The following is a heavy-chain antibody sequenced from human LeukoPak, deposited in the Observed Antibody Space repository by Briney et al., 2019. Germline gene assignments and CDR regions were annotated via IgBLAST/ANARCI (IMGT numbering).Heavy chain of an antibody. J-gene: IGHJ4*02. D-gene: IGHD1-14*01. CDR2: ISNSGDST. Sequence: GGSLRLSCAASGFTFSSYVMHWVRQAPGEGLQWVSGISNSGDSTYYLDSVKGRFTISRDNSKNTLHLQMSSLRAEDTALYYCVKDRCDRATCPEVWGQGTLVTVSS. CDR3: VKDRCDRATCPEV. V-gene: IGHV3-23*01. CDR1: GFTFSSYV.